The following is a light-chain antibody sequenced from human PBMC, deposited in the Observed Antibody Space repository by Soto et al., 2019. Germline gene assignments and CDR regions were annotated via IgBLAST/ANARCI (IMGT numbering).Light chain of an antibody. CDR2: DAS. J-gene: IGKJ1*01. CDR1: QSVSSY. V-gene: IGKV3-11*01. CDR3: QQRSNWPWR. Sequence: EIVLTQSPATPSLSPGERATLSCRASQSVSSYLAWYQQKPGQAPRLLIYDASNRATGIPVRFSGSGSGTDFTLTISSLEPEDFAVYYCQQRSNWPWRFGQGTKVDIK.